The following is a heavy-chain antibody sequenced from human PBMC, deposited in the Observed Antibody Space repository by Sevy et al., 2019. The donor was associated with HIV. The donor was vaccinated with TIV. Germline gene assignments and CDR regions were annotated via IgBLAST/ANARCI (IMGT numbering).Heavy chain of an antibody. CDR3: ARRIAAANVFDY. J-gene: IGHJ4*02. CDR2: ISVYNGNT. CDR1: AYTFTSYG. D-gene: IGHD6-13*01. V-gene: IGHV1-18*01. Sequence: ASVKVSCKASAYTFTSYGISWVRQAPGQGLEWMGWISVYNGNTNYAQKFQGRVTMTTDKSTSTAYMELRSLRSDDTAVYYCARRIAAANVFDYWGQRTLVTVSS.